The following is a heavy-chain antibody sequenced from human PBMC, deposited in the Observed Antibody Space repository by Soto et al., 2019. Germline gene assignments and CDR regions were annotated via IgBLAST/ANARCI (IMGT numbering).Heavy chain of an antibody. D-gene: IGHD3-10*01. CDR2: MYHAGSP. J-gene: IGHJ4*02. CDR1: GVSISTSSW. CDR3: VRGEGSGSFSN. Sequence: QVHLQESGPGLVKPSGTLSLTCTVSGVSISTSSWWTWVRQSPGKGLEWIGEMYHAGSPYYSPSLKXRXTXSXXKSNNRCSLRLTSLTAADTAVYYCVRGEGSGSFSNWGQGTLVTVSS. V-gene: IGHV4-4*02.